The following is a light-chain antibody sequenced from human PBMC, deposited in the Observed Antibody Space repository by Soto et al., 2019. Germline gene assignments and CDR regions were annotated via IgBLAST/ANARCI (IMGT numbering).Light chain of an antibody. CDR1: SSDVGGYKY. J-gene: IGLJ3*02. CDR2: EVS. Sequence: QSALTQPASVSGSPGQSITISCTGTSSDVGGYKYVSWYQQHPGKAPKLMIYEVSNRPSGVSNRFSGSKSGNTASLTISGLQAEDEAEYYCSSYTSSSTWVFGGGTKVTVL. V-gene: IGLV2-14*01. CDR3: SSYTSSSTWV.